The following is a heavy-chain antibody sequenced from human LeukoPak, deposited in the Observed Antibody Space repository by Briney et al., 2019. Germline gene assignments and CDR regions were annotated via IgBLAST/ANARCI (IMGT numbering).Heavy chain of an antibody. CDR2: IFTSGNG. J-gene: IGHJ4*02. Sequence: PSQTLSLTCTVSGDSISGNHYWNWIRQPAGKGLEWIGRIFTSGNGNYNPFLTSRVTISLDTSKDQFSLRLSSVTAADTAFYYCARESATSGSTDWGQGTLVTVSS. CDR1: GDSISGNHY. CDR3: ARESATSGSTD. D-gene: IGHD3-10*01. V-gene: IGHV4-61*02.